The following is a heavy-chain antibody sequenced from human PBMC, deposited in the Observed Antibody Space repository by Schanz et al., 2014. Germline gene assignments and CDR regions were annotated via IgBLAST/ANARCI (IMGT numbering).Heavy chain of an antibody. Sequence: QVQLRESGPRLVKPSETLSLNCTVSGDSMKSHYWTWIRQPAGQGLEWVGRIFTGGSSDYNRSFKSRITMSIDPSKKYLSLNLNLVTAADTAFYFCARVSRGGVFDFWGPGILVTVSS. D-gene: IGHD3-3*01. CDR2: IFTGGSS. CDR3: ARVSRGGVFDF. V-gene: IGHV4-4*07. CDR1: GDSMKSHY. J-gene: IGHJ4*02.